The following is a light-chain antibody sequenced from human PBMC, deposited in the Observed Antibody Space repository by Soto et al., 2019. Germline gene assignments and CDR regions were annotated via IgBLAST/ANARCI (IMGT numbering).Light chain of an antibody. CDR3: QQYNNSPLT. V-gene: IGKV4-1*01. CDR1: QILFYSRNNKNY. Sequence: DIGRTQSPDSLAMSLRERGAINCKSSQILFYSRNNKNYLAWYQQKPGQPPRLLIYGASTRESGVPDRFSGSGSGTEFTLTITSLQAEDVAVYWCQQYNNSPLTFGGGTQVEIK. CDR2: GAS. J-gene: IGKJ4*01.